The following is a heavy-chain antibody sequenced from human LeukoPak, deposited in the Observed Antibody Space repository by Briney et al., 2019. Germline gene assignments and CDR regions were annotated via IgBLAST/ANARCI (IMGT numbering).Heavy chain of an antibody. CDR2: ISYDGSNK. CDR1: GFTFSSYA. CDR3: ARTGDTGYYMDV. Sequence: GGSLRLSCAASGFTFSSYAMHCVRQAPGKGLEWVAVISYDGSNKYYADSVKGRFTISRDNSKNTLYLQMNSLRAEDTAVYYCARTGDTGYYMDVWGKGTTVTVSS. D-gene: IGHD7-27*01. V-gene: IGHV3-30*04. J-gene: IGHJ6*03.